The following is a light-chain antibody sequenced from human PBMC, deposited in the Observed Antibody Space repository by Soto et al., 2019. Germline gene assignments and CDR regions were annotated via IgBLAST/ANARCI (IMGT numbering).Light chain of an antibody. CDR2: LNSDGSH. CDR3: QTWGTGMV. J-gene: IGLJ3*02. Sequence: QLVLTQSPSASASLGASVKLTCTLSSGHSYYAIAWHQQQPEKGPRYLMKLNSDGSHSKGDGIPDRFSGSSSGAERYLTISSLRSEDEADYYCQTWGTGMVFGGGTKVTVL. CDR1: SGHSYYA. V-gene: IGLV4-69*01.